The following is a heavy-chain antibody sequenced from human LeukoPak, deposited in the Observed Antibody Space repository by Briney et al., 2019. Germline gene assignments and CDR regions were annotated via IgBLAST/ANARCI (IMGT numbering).Heavy chain of an antibody. J-gene: IGHJ3*02. Sequence: SSETLSLTCTVSGGSISSYYWSWIRQPPGKGLEWIGYIYYSGSTNYNPSLKSQVTISVDTSKNQFSLKLSSVTAADTAVYYCARDPADIVVVVAASGAFDIWGQGTMVTVSS. CDR3: ARDPADIVVVVAASGAFDI. CDR1: GGSISSYY. CDR2: IYYSGST. D-gene: IGHD2-15*01. V-gene: IGHV4-59*12.